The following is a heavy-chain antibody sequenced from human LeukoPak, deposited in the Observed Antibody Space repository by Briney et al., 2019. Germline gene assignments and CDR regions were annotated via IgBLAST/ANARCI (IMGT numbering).Heavy chain of an antibody. D-gene: IGHD3-10*01. CDR2: IYSGGSA. J-gene: IGHJ6*03. CDR3: AKGWFGELGDYYYMDV. V-gene: IGHV3-53*01. Sequence: GGSLRLSCAASGFSVSSNYMSWVRQAPGKGLEWVSVIYSGGSAYYADSVKGRFTISRGNSKNTLYLQMNSLRAEDTALYYCAKGWFGELGDYYYMDVWGKGTTVTISS. CDR1: GFSVSSNY.